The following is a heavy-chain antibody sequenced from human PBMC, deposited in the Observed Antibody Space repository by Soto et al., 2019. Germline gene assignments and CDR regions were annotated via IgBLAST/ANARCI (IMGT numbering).Heavy chain of an antibody. CDR2: ISAYNGNT. V-gene: IGHV1-18*01. D-gene: IGHD3-3*01. J-gene: IGHJ6*02. CDR3: ARDTGFLEYYYGMDV. CDR1: GYTFTSYG. Sequence: QVQLVQSGAEVKKPGASVKVSCKASGYTFTSYGISWVRQAPGQGLEWMGWISAYNGNTNYAQKLQGRVTMTKDTSTSTAYMELRSLRSDDTAVYYCARDTGFLEYYYGMDVWGQGTTVTVSS.